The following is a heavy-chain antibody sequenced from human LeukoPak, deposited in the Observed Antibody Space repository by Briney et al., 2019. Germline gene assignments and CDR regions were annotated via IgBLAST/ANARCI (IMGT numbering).Heavy chain of an antibody. Sequence: SETLSLTCTVSGGSISSGSYYWSWIRQPAGKGLEWIGRIYTSGSTNYNPSLKSRVTISVDTSKNQFSLKLSSVTAADTAVYYCARDSTVTTHFDYWGQGTLVTASS. CDR3: ARDSTVTTHFDY. CDR1: GGSISSGSYY. V-gene: IGHV4-61*02. D-gene: IGHD4-11*01. CDR2: IYTSGST. J-gene: IGHJ4*02.